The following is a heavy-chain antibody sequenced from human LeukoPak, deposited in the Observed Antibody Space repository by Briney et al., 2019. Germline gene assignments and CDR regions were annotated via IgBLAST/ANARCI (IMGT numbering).Heavy chain of an antibody. J-gene: IGHJ6*03. CDR3: ARDLYGRNYYYYYYMDV. CDR1: GFTFSDYY. Sequence: PGGSLRLSCAASGFTFSDYYMSWIRQAPGKGLEWVSYISSRGSTIYYADSVKGRFTISRDNAKNSLYLQMNSLRAEDTAVYYCARDLYGRNYYYYYYMDVWGKGTTVTISS. CDR2: ISSRGSTI. D-gene: IGHD3-10*01. V-gene: IGHV3-11*01.